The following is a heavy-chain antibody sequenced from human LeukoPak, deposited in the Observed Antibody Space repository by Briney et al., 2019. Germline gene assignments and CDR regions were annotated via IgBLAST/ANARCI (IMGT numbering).Heavy chain of an antibody. CDR3: ARVVTLYRYYYMDV. Sequence: GGSLRLSCAASGFTFSDYYMSWIRQAPGKGLEWVSYISSSGSTIYYADSVKGRFTISRDNAKNSLYLQMNSLRAEDTAVYYCARVVTLYRYYYMDVWGKGTTVTVSS. D-gene: IGHD4-11*01. J-gene: IGHJ6*03. CDR1: GFTFSDYY. V-gene: IGHV3-11*04. CDR2: ISSSGSTI.